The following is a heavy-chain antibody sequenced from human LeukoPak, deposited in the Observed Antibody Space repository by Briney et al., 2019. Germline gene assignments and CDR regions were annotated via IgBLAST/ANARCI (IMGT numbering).Heavy chain of an antibody. CDR2: ISGSGGST. D-gene: IGHD3-22*01. V-gene: IGHV3-23*01. J-gene: IGHJ4*02. Sequence: PGGSLRLSCAASGFTFSSYAMSWVRQAPGKGLEWVSAISGSGGSTYYADSVKGRFTITRDNSKNTLYLQMNSLRAEDTAVYYCAKDPVDYYYDSSGNYWGQGTLVTVSS. CDR1: GFTFSSYA. CDR3: AKDPVDYYYDSSGNY.